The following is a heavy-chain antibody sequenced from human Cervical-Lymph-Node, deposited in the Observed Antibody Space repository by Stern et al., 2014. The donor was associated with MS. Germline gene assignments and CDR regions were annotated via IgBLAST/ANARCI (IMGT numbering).Heavy chain of an antibody. Sequence: MQLVESGGGVVQPGRSLRLSCAASGFTFSSYGMHWVRQAPGKGLEWVAVIWYDGNNKYYADSVKGRFTISRDNSKNTLYLQMNSLRAEDTAVYYCAKGIAAAGYYYGMDVWGQGTTVTVSS. J-gene: IGHJ6*02. CDR3: AKGIAAAGYYYGMDV. V-gene: IGHV3-33*06. D-gene: IGHD6-13*01. CDR1: GFTFSSYG. CDR2: IWYDGNNK.